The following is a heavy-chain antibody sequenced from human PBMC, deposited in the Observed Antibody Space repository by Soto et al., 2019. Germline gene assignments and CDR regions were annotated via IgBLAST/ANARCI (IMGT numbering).Heavy chain of an antibody. J-gene: IGHJ6*02. CDR3: ARTRSAWADFPHYSLDV. CDR2: ISYDSTKT. CDR1: GFTFNSYG. D-gene: IGHD2-15*01. Sequence: QVQLVESGGGVVQPGRSLRLSCAASGFTFNSYGMHWVRQGPGNGLEWVAFISYDSTKTYYADSVKGRFTISRDNSNSALYVQMNSLTGEDTAVYYCARTRSAWADFPHYSLDVWGQGTTVTVSS. V-gene: IGHV3-30*03.